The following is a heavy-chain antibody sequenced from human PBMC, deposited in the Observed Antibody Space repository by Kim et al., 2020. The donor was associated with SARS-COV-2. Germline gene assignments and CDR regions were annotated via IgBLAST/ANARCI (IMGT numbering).Heavy chain of an antibody. CDR2: ISGASDHT. J-gene: IGHJ4*02. CDR3: AKTGVNMVLGPKYFDY. CDR1: GFTFGDYV. D-gene: IGHD3-10*01. V-gene: IGHV3-23*01. Sequence: GGSLRLSCAASGFTFGDYVMTWVRQAPGKGLEWVSSISGASDHTYYAESVKGRFTISRDNSKNTMFLQMNSLRDDDTAVYYCAKTGVNMVLGPKYFDYWGQGSLGTVSS.